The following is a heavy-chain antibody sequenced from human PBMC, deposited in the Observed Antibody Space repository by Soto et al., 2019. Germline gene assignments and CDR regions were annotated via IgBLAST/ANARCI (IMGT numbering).Heavy chain of an antibody. Sequence: PGGSLRLSCAASGFTFGNAWVNWVRQAPGKGLEWVGRVKSKNDGGTTDFAAPVKGRLAISRDDSKNMVYLEMNSLQTEDTAIYYCTTDSYITSIIVRFDYWGHGTLVTVSS. CDR3: TTDSYITSIIVRFDY. CDR1: GFTFGNAW. CDR2: VKSKNDGGTT. J-gene: IGHJ4*01. D-gene: IGHD3-22*01. V-gene: IGHV3-15*07.